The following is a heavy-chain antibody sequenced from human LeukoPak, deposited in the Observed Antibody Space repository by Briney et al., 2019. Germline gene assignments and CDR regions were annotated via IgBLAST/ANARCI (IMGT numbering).Heavy chain of an antibody. D-gene: IGHD3-10*01. CDR3: AKVRGSGNYYNNYFDY. CDR2: ISGSGNST. CDR1: GFTFSIYA. V-gene: IGHV3-23*01. Sequence: PGGSLRLPCAASGFTFSIYAMSWVRQAPGKGLDWVSAISGSGNSTYYADSVKGRLTVSRDNSKNTLYLQMNSLRAEDTAIYYCAKVRGSGNYYNNYFDYWGQGTLVTVSS. J-gene: IGHJ4*02.